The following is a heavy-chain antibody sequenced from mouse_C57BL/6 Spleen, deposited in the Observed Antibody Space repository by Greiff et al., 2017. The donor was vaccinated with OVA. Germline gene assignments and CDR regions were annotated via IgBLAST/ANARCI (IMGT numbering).Heavy chain of an antibody. CDR2: INYDGSST. V-gene: IGHV5-16*01. CDR1: GFTFSDYY. Sequence: VQLVESEGGLVQPGSSMKLSCTASGFTFSDYYMAWVRQVPEKGLEWVANINYDGSSTYYLDSLKSRFIISRDNAKNILYLQMSSLKSEDTATYYCARDRDYYGSSYGYFDVWGTGTTVTVSS. CDR3: ARDRDYYGSSYGYFDV. D-gene: IGHD1-1*01. J-gene: IGHJ1*03.